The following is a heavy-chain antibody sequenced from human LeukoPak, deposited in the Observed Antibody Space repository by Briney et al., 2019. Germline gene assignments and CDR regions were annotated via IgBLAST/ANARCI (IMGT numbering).Heavy chain of an antibody. D-gene: IGHD3-22*01. CDR1: GFTFSSYW. CDR3: ARDGSGYSDPVDY. CDR2: INGDGSST. Sequence: PGGSLRLSCAASGFTFSSYWMHWVRQAPGKGLVWLSHINGDGSSTNYADSVKGRFTISRHNAKNSLFLQMNSLRAEDSAVYYCARDGSGYSDPVDYWGQGTLVTVSS. V-gene: IGHV3-74*01. J-gene: IGHJ4*02.